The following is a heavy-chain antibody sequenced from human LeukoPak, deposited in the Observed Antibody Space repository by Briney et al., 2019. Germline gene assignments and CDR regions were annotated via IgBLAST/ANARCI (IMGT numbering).Heavy chain of an antibody. CDR1: GFTFSSYS. V-gene: IGHV3-48*04. CDR3: ARDAPAGEKPEYFFDY. J-gene: IGHJ4*02. Sequence: PGGSLRLSCAASGFTFSSYSMNWVRQAPGKGLEWVSHIGVSGGSVYADSVKGRFTISRDNAKNSVYMQMNSLRAEDTAVYYCARDAPAGEKPEYFFDYWGQGILVTVSS. CDR2: IGVSGGSV.